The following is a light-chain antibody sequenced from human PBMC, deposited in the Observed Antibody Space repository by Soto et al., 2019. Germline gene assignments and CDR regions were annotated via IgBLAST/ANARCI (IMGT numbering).Light chain of an antibody. V-gene: IGLV1-40*01. J-gene: IGLJ1*01. CDR2: GNS. Sequence: QSVLPQPPSVSGAPGQRVTISCTGSSSNIGAGYDVHWYQQLPGTAPKLLIYGNSNRPSGVPDRFSGSKSGTSASLAITGLQAEDEADYYCQSYDSSLSGSKVFGTVTKLSVL. CDR3: QSYDSSLSGSKV. CDR1: SSNIGAGYD.